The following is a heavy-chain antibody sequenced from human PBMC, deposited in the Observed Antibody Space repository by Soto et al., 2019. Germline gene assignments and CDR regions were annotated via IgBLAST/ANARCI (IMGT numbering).Heavy chain of an antibody. CDR3: AKANIPLGYCSGGSCYIFDY. Sequence: PGGSLRLSCAASGFTFSSYSMNWVRQAPGKGLEWVSYISSSSSTIYYADSVKGRFTISRDNSKNTLYLQMNSLRAEDTAVYYCAKANIPLGYCSGGSCYIFDYWGQGTLVTVSS. CDR1: GFTFSSYS. D-gene: IGHD2-15*01. V-gene: IGHV3-48*01. J-gene: IGHJ4*02. CDR2: ISSSSSTI.